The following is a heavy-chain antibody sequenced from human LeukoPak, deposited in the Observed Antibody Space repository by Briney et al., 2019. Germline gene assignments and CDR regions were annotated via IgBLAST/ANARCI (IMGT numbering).Heavy chain of an antibody. V-gene: IGHV3-66*01. Sequence: GGSLRLSCAASEFSVGSNCMTWVRQAPGKGLEWVSLIYSGGSTYYADSVKGRFTTSRDNSKNTLYLQMNGLRAEDTAVYYCARDNSVRDEAWWFNPWGQGTLVTVSS. CDR3: ARDNSVRDEAWWFNP. J-gene: IGHJ5*02. D-gene: IGHD5-24*01. CDR1: EFSVGSNC. CDR2: IYSGGST.